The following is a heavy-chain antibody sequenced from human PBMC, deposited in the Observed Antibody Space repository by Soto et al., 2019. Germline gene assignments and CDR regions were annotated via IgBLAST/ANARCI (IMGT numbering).Heavy chain of an antibody. D-gene: IGHD5-18*01. CDR2: IIPIFGTA. J-gene: IGHJ4*02. V-gene: IGHV1-69*06. Sequence: GASVKVSCKASGGTFSSYAISWVRQAPGQGLEWMGGIIPIFGTANYAQKFQGRVTITADKSTSTAYMELSSLRSEDTAVYYCATTYSYGYYFDYWGQGTLVTVSS. CDR3: ATTYSYGYYFDY. CDR1: GGTFSSYA.